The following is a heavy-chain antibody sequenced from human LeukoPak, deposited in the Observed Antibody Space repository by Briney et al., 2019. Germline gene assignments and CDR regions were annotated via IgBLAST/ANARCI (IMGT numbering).Heavy chain of an antibody. J-gene: IGHJ4*02. CDR3: ARDRFDCSSTSCSTHFDY. Sequence: SETLSLTCTVSGGSISSYYWSWIRQPPGKGLEWIGYIYYSGSTNYNPSLKSRVTISVDTSKNQFSLKLSSVTAADTAVYYCARDRFDCSSTSCSTHFDYWGQGTLVTVSS. V-gene: IGHV4-59*01. D-gene: IGHD2-2*02. CDR2: IYYSGST. CDR1: GGSISSYY.